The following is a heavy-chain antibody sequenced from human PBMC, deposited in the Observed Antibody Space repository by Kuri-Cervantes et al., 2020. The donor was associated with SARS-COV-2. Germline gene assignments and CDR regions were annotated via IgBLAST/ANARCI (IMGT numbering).Heavy chain of an antibody. CDR3: ARDQDIVVVVAATPGRGASDI. Sequence: ASVKVSCKASGYTFTGYYMHWVRQAPGQGLEWMGWINPNSGGTNYAQKFQGRVTMTRDTSISTAYMELSRLGSDDTAVYYCARDQDIVVVVAATPGRGASDIWGQGTMVTVSS. V-gene: IGHV1-2*02. CDR2: INPNSGGT. J-gene: IGHJ3*02. CDR1: GYTFTGYY. D-gene: IGHD2-15*01.